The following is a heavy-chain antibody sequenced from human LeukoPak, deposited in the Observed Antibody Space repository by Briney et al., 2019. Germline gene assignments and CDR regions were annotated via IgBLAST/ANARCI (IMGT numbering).Heavy chain of an antibody. CDR1: GFTFSTYV. D-gene: IGHD6-13*01. Sequence: GGSLRLSCAASGFTFSTYVMSWVRQAPGKGLEWVSAISAGGSSRYYADSVKGRFTISRDNSKNTLYLQMNSLRAEDTARYYCAKIIAADAYYMDVWGEGTTVTVSS. V-gene: IGHV3-23*01. J-gene: IGHJ6*03. CDR2: ISAGGSSR. CDR3: AKIIAADAYYMDV.